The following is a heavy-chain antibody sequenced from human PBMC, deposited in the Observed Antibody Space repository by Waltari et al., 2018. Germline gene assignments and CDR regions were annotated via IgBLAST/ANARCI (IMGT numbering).Heavy chain of an antibody. D-gene: IGHD5-12*01. V-gene: IGHV1-69*01. Sequence: QVHLVQSGAEVKKPGSSVKVSCKASGGTSGTTTLNWVRQAPGQGLEWMGGIIPIFGTTTYTQKFQGRLTITAEESTTSGESTTTTYMELNSLKSDDTAVYYCVREWRAFDIWGQGTLVTVSS. CDR3: VREWRAFDI. CDR2: IIPIFGTT. CDR1: GGTSGTTT. J-gene: IGHJ3*02.